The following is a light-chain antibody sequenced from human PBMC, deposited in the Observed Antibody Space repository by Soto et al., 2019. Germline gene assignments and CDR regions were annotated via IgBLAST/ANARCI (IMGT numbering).Light chain of an antibody. V-gene: IGLV2-14*01. Sequence: QSALTQPASVSGSPGESITISCTGTSSDIGGHNYVSWYQQHPDKAPKLLIYEVTNRPSGVSNRFSASKSGNAASLTISGLQAEDEADYYCTSYTSSSTVVFGEGTKLTV. CDR1: SSDIGGHNY. J-gene: IGLJ3*02. CDR2: EVT. CDR3: TSYTSSSTVV.